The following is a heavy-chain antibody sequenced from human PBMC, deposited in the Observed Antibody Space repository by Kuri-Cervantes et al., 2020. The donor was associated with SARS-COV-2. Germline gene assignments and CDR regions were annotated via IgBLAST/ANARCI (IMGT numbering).Heavy chain of an antibody. Sequence: SETLSLTCTVSGGSRSRYYWSWMRQPPGKGLEWIGYIYYNGNTNYSPSLNGRVTISLDTSENQFYLKLSSVTAADTAGYYCARETAVTGGGMDVWGQGTTVTVSS. D-gene: IGHD2-8*02. J-gene: IGHJ6*02. V-gene: IGHV4-59*01. CDR1: GGSRSRYY. CDR3: ARETAVTGGGMDV. CDR2: IYYNGNT.